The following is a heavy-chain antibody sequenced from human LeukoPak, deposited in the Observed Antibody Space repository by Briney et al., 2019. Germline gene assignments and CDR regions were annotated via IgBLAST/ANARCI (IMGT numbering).Heavy chain of an antibody. J-gene: IGHJ4*02. CDR3: ARDLNWADSSL. Sequence: ARSLRLSWAAAGFTFSSYAMHWVRQAPGKGLEWVAVISYDGSNKYYADSVKGRFTISRDNSKTTLYLQMNSLRAEDTAVYYCARDLNWADSSLWGQGTLVT. CDR2: ISYDGSNK. V-gene: IGHV3-30-3*01. CDR1: GFTFSSYA. D-gene: IGHD3-22*01.